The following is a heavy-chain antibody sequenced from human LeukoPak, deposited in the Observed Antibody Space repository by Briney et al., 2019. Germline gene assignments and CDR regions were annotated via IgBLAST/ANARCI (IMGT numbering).Heavy chain of an antibody. V-gene: IGHV3-74*01. CDR2: INTDGRNT. J-gene: IGHJ4*02. Sequence: GGSLRLSCAASGFTFSTYWMYWVRQGPGKGLVWVSRINTDGRNTGYADSVKGRFTISRDNAKNTLYLQMTILTAEDTVVYYCARVGKSGSYYYFDYWGQGTLVTVSS. D-gene: IGHD1-26*01. CDR1: GFTFSTYW. CDR3: ARVGKSGSYYYFDY.